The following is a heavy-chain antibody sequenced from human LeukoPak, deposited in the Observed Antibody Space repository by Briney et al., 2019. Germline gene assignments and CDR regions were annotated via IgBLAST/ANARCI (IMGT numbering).Heavy chain of an antibody. CDR3: ARQTAKRFHY. CDR1: GGSISSYY. D-gene: IGHD5-24*01. CDR2: IYYSGST. V-gene: IGHV4-59*08. J-gene: IGHJ4*02. Sequence: SETLSLTCTVSGGSISSYYWSWIRQPPGKGLEWIGYIYYSGSTNYNPSLKSRVTISVDTSKNQFSLKLSSVTAADTAVYYCARQTAKRFHYWGQGTLVTVSS.